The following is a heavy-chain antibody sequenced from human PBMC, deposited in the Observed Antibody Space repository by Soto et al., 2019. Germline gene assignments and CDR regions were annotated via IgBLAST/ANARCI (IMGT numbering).Heavy chain of an antibody. CDR2: ISGSGGST. CDR3: AKDGNPIPYLTGYYRLGWFDP. J-gene: IGHJ5*02. V-gene: IGHV3-23*01. Sequence: EVQLLESGGGLVQPGGSLRLSCAASGFTFSSYAMSWVRQAPGKGLEWVSAISGSGGSTYYADSVKGRFTISRDNSQNPLYLQMNSLRAEEPAVYYCAKDGNPIPYLTGYYRLGWFDPWGQGTLVTVSS. D-gene: IGHD3-9*01. CDR1: GFTFSSYA.